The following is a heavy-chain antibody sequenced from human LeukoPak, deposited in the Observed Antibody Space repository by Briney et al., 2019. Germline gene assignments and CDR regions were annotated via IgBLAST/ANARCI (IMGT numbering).Heavy chain of an antibody. V-gene: IGHV3-23*01. J-gene: IGHJ4*02. D-gene: IGHD2-15*01. CDR1: GFTLSSSA. CDR2: ISNNGGYT. Sequence: GGSLRLSCAASGFTLSSSAMSWVRQAPGKGLEWVSAISNNGGYTYYADSVQGRFTISRDNSKSTLCLQMNSQRAEDTAVYYCAKQLGYCSDGSCYFPYWGQGTLVTVSS. CDR3: AKQLGYCSDGSCYFPY.